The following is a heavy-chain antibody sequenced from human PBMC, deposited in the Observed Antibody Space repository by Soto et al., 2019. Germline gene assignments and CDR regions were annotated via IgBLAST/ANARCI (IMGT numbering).Heavy chain of an antibody. CDR1: GFTFSSYA. V-gene: IGHV3-23*01. CDR2: ISGSGGST. J-gene: IGHJ4*02. D-gene: IGHD6-19*01. Sequence: EVQLLESGGGLVQPGGSLRLSCAASGFTFSSYAMSWVRQAPGKGLEWVSAISGSGGSTYYADSVKGRFTISRANSKHTLYLQMNSLRAEDTAVYYCAKEGENSSGWANFDYWGQGTLVTFSS. CDR3: AKEGENSSGWANFDY.